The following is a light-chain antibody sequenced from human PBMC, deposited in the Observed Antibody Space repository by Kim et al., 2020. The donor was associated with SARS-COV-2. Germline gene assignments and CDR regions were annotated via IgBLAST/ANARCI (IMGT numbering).Light chain of an antibody. J-gene: IGKJ5*01. CDR1: QGVSTN. CDR3: QQYNNWPPVT. V-gene: IGKV3-15*01. Sequence: EIVMTQSPATLSVSPGDRATLSCRASQGVSTNLAWFQQKPGQAPRLLIYGASTRATGIQARFSGTGSGTEFTLTISSLQSEDFAVYYCQQYNNWPPVTFGQGTRLEIK. CDR2: GAS.